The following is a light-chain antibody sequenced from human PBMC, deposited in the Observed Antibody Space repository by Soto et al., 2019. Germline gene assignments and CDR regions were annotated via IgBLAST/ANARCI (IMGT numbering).Light chain of an antibody. J-gene: IGKJ5*01. CDR1: QTISSW. CDR2: DAS. Sequence: DIQMTQSTSALSASLGDRVTITCRASQTISSWFAWYQQKPGKAPNLLIYDASTLERGVPSRFSGTGSGTEFTLTIDRLQPDDFATYYCQQYHTSSITFGQGTRMEIK. V-gene: IGKV1-5*01. CDR3: QQYHTSSIT.